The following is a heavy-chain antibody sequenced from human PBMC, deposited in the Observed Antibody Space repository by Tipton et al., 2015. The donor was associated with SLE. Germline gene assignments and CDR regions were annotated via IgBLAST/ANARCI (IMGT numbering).Heavy chain of an antibody. V-gene: IGHV4-34*01. CDR3: ARGLDSNWDYGDYFDY. J-gene: IGHJ4*02. Sequence: TLSLTCAIFGGSLSDFYWSWIRQPPGKGLEWIGEINYSGGTNYNSSLKSRVTISVDSSKNQFSLKLSSVTAADTAVYYCARGLDSNWDYGDYFDYWGQGTLVTVSS. CDR2: INYSGGT. CDR1: GGSLSDFY. D-gene: IGHD4-17*01.